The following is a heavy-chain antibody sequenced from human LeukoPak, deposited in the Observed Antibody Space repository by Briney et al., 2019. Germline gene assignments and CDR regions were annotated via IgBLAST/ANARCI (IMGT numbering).Heavy chain of an antibody. CDR1: GFTFSSYS. CDR2: ISSSSSYI. D-gene: IGHD3-22*01. J-gene: IGHJ4*02. V-gene: IGHV3-21*01. Sequence: GGSLRLSCAASGFTFSSYSMNWVRQAPGKGLEWVSSISSSSSYIYYADSVKGRFTISRDNAKNSLYLQMNSLRAEDTAVYYCARDPQYYDSSGYQDYWGQGTLVTVSS. CDR3: ARDPQYYDSSGYQDY.